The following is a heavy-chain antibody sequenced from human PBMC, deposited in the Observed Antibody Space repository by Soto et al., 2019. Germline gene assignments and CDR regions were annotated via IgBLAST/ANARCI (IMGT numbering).Heavy chain of an antibody. D-gene: IGHD2-2*01. V-gene: IGHV1-3*01. J-gene: IGHJ4*02. CDR2: INAGNGNT. CDR1: GYTFTSYA. Sequence: ASVKVSCKASGYTFTSYAMHWVRQAPGQRLEWMGWINAGNGNTKYSQKFQGRVTITRDTSASTAYMELSSLRSEDTAVYYCARSLQIVPAPMAYWGQGTLVTVSS. CDR3: ARSLQIVPAPMAY.